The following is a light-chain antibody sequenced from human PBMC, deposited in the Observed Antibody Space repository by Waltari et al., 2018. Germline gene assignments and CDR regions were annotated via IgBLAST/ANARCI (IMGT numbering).Light chain of an antibody. CDR3: QQYYNAPLT. J-gene: IGKJ4*01. CDR2: AAS. V-gene: IGKV1-39*01. CDR1: QSISSY. Sequence: DLQMTQSPSSLSASVGDSVTITCRASQSISSYLNWYQQKPGKAPKLLIYAASSLQSGVPSRFSGSGSGTDFTLTISSLQPEDVAVYYCQQYYNAPLTFGGGTKVEIK.